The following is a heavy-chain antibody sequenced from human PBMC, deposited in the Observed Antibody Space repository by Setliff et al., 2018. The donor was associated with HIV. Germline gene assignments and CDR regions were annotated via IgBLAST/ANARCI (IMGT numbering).Heavy chain of an antibody. CDR3: VASSSWSCRLNY. J-gene: IGHJ4*02. Sequence: SETLSLTCTVSGASVNSHYWAWIRQPPGKGLEWIGSLYYSGNTNYDPSPKSRLTISIDTSKKQFSLKLTSVTAADAAIYYCVASSSWSCRLNYWGQGTLVTVSS. D-gene: IGHD2-2*01. CDR1: GASVNSHY. V-gene: IGHV4-59*02. CDR2: LYYSGNT.